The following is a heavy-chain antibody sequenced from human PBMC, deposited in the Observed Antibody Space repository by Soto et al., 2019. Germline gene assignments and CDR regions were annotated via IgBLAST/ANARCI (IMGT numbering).Heavy chain of an antibody. CDR3: ARHVTIFGVVITYGMDV. J-gene: IGHJ6*02. CDR2: ISAYNGNT. V-gene: IGHV1-18*01. D-gene: IGHD3-3*01. Sequence: GASVKVSCKASGYTFTSYGISWVRQAPGQGLEWMGWISAYNGNTNYAQKLQGRVTMTTDTSTSTAYMELRSLRSDDTAVYYCARHVTIFGVVITYGMDVWGQGTTVTVSS. CDR1: GYTFTSYG.